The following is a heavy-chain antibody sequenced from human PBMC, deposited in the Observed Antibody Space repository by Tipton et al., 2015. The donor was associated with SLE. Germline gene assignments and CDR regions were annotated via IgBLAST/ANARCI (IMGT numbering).Heavy chain of an antibody. CDR3: AREGQESSGFLYYMDV. CDR1: GGSFSGYY. D-gene: IGHD3-22*01. Sequence: TLSLTCAVYGGSFSGYYWSWIRQPPGKGLEWIGEINHSGSTNYNPSLKSRVTISVDTSKNHFSLKLTSVTAADTAVYYCAREGQESSGFLYYMDVWGKGTTVTVSS. CDR2: INHSGST. J-gene: IGHJ6*03. V-gene: IGHV4-34*01.